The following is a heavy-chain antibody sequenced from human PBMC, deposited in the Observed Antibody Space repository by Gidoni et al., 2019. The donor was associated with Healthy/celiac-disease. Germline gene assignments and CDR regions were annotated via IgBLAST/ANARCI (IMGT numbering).Heavy chain of an antibody. CDR1: GFTFSSYG. Sequence: QVQLVESGGGVVQPGRSLRLSCAASGFTFSSYGIHWVRQAQGKGLEWVAVIWYDGSNKYYADSVKGRFTISRDNSKNTLYLQMNSLRAEDTAVYYCARELREYCSSTSCYTVNYYYYYMDVWGKGTTVTVSS. V-gene: IGHV3-33*01. CDR2: IWYDGSNK. D-gene: IGHD2-2*02. J-gene: IGHJ6*03. CDR3: ARELREYCSSTSCYTVNYYYYYMDV.